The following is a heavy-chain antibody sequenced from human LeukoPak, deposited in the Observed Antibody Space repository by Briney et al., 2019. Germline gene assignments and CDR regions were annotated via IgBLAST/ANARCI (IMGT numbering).Heavy chain of an antibody. V-gene: IGHV4-38-2*01. CDR2: IYHSGST. Sequence: PSETLSLTCDVSGYSIRSNYYWGWIRQPPGEWLEGIGSIYHSGSTYYNPSLKSRVTISVDTSKNQFTLKLSSVTAADTAVYYCARNVSYSFDYWGQGTLVTVSS. CDR3: ARNVSYSFDY. D-gene: IGHD1-1*01. CDR1: GYSIRSNYY. J-gene: IGHJ4*02.